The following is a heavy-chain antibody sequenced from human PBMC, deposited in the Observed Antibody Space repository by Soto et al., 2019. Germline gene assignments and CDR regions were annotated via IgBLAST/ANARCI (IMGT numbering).Heavy chain of an antibody. J-gene: IGHJ5*02. CDR3: AREAGVRYPFDP. V-gene: IGHV4-59*01. CDR1: GGSMNTYY. D-gene: IGHD3-9*01. Sequence: QVQLQESGPGLVKPSETLSLTCNVSGGSMNTYYWSWIRQPPGKGLEWIGYIYYSGGTNYNPSLKSRVTISVDTSKNQFPLKWTSVTAADTAMYYCAREAGVRYPFDPWGQGTLVTVSS. CDR2: IYYSGGT.